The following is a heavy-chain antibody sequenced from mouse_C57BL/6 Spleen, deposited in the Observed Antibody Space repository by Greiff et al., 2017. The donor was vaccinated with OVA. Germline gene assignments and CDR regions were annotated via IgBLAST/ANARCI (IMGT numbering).Heavy chain of an antibody. CDR2: ISSGSSTI. J-gene: IGHJ2*01. CDR1: GFTFSDYG. V-gene: IGHV5-17*01. Sequence: EVKLVESGGGLVKPGGSLKLSCAASGFTFSDYGMHLVRQAPEKGLEWVAYISSGSSTIYYADTVKGRFTISRDNAKNTLFLQMTSLRSEDTAMYYCAREGYYFDYWGQGTTLTVSS. CDR3: AREGYYFDY.